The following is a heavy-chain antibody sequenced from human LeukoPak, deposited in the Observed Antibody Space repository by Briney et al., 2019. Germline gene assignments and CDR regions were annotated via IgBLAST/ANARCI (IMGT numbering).Heavy chain of an antibody. CDR3: ARNSAYSSSSGVNC. D-gene: IGHD6-6*01. Sequence: PSETLSLTCAVYGGSFGGYYWSWIRQPPGKGLEWIGEINDSGSTNYNPSLKSRVTISIDTSRKQFSLKLRSVTAADTAVYYCARNSAYSSSSGVNCWSQGTLVTVSS. CDR2: INDSGST. V-gene: IGHV4-34*01. J-gene: IGHJ4*02. CDR1: GGSFGGYY.